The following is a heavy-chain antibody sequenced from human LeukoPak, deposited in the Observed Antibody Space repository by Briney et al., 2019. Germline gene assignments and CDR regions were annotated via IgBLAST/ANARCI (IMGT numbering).Heavy chain of an antibody. CDR2: ISGIGSGGST. CDR1: GFTISSYG. D-gene: IGHD5-24*01. CDR3: AKSGYNRFGY. V-gene: IGHV3-23*01. Sequence: GGSLRLACAASGFTISSYGMSCGRQAPGKGLEWVSSISGIGSGGSTYYADSVTARLTISRDNSKNTLYLQMNSLRAEDTAVYYCAKSGYNRFGYWGQGTLVTVSS. J-gene: IGHJ4*02.